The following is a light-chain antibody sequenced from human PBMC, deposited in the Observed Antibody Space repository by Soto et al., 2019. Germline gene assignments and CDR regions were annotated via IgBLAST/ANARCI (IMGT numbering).Light chain of an antibody. CDR3: CSYAGITTWV. CDR1: SSDVGSYNL. J-gene: IGLJ7*01. V-gene: IGLV2-23*01. Sequence: QSALTQPASVSGSPGQSITISCTGTSSDVGSYNLVSWYQQHPGKAPKVMIYEGSERPSGVSNRFSGSKSGNTASLIISGLQAEDEADYYCCSYAGITTWVFGGGTQLTVL. CDR2: EGS.